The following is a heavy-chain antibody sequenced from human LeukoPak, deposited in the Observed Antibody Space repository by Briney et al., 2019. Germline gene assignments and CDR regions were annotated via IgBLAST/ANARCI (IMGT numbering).Heavy chain of an antibody. J-gene: IGHJ4*02. CDR3: ARHPSGGQSVVMPAAIDY. Sequence: GESLKISCKGSGYIFITHWIGWVRQMPGKGLEWMGIIYPGSSETTYSPSFQGQVTISADKSISTAYLQWSSLKASDSAMYYCARHPSGGQSVVMPAAIDYWGQGTLVTVSS. D-gene: IGHD2-2*01. V-gene: IGHV5-51*01. CDR2: IYPGSSET. CDR1: GYIFITHW.